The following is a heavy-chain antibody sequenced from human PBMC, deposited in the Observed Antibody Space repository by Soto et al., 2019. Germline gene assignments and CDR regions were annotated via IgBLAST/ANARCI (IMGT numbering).Heavy chain of an antibody. D-gene: IGHD1-26*01. Sequence: VASVKVSCKASGFTFTSSAVQWVRQARGQRLEWIGWIVVGSGNTNYAQKFQERVTITRDMSTSTAYMELSSLRSEDTAVYYCAAVSGSYPKEFDTWGQGTLVTVSS. CDR1: GFTFTSSA. CDR2: IVVGSGNT. J-gene: IGHJ5*02. CDR3: AAVSGSYPKEFDT. V-gene: IGHV1-58*01.